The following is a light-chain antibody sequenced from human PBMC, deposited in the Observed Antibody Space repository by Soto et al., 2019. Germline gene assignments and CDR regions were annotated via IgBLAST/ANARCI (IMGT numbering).Light chain of an antibody. CDR2: DAS. Sequence: EIRLTESPGTLSLSPGERATLSCRASQSVSSSYLAWYQQKPGQAPRLLIYDASNRATGIPARFSGSRSGAEFTLTISSLQSEDFAVYYCQHYVTWPLTFGGGTKVDIK. V-gene: IGKV3-20*01. J-gene: IGKJ4*01. CDR3: QHYVTWPLT. CDR1: QSVSSSY.